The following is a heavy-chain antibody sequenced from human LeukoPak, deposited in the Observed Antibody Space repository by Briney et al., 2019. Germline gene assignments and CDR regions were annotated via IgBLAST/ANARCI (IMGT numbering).Heavy chain of an antibody. V-gene: IGHV3-30*04. J-gene: IGHJ3*02. CDR3: AKRTYAFDI. CDR2: ISYDGSSE. Sequence: GGSLRLSCAASGFTFSSYALHWVHQAPGKGLEWVAVISYDGSSEYCVESVKGRFTISRDNSKNTLHLQMNSLRPEDTAVYYCAKRTYAFDIWGQGTMVTVSS. CDR1: GFTFSSYA.